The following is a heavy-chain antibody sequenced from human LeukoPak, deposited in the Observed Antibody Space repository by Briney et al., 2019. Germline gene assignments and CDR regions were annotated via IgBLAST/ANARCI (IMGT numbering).Heavy chain of an antibody. CDR3: AKDLNFSEDY. CDR1: GFTFSSYG. V-gene: IGHV3-30*02. Sequence: QPGGSLRLSCEASGFTFSSYGMHWVRQAPGKGLEWVAFIRYDGSNKYYADSVKGRFTISRDNSKNTLYLQMNSLRAEDTAVYYCAKDLNFSEDYWGQGTLVTVSS. CDR2: IRYDGSNK. D-gene: IGHD2/OR15-2a*01. J-gene: IGHJ4*02.